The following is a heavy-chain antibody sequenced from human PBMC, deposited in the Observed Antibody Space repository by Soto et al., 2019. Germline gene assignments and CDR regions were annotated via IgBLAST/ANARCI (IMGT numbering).Heavy chain of an antibody. Sequence: QVQLRESGPGLVKSSETLSLTCTVSGGSISTYYWSWVRQPPGKGLEWIGYIYYSGTATYNPSLRSRVTISVDTYKNQFSLRLSSVTAADTAVYYCARGDGIQLGSLAGRYYYHKMDVWGQGTTVTVYS. CDR3: ARGDGIQLGSLAGRYYYHKMDV. J-gene: IGHJ6*02. CDR2: IYYSGTA. CDR1: GGSISTYY. D-gene: IGHD1-1*01. V-gene: IGHV4-59*01.